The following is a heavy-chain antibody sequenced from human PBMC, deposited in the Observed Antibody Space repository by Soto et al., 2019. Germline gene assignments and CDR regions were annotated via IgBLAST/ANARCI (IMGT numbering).Heavy chain of an antibody. CDR3: AHRATGGGWFYFCCAFDI. V-gene: IGHV2-5*02. CDR2: IYWDDDK. J-gene: IGHJ3*02. CDR1: GFSLSTSGVG. D-gene: IGHD6-19*01. Sequence: QITLKESGPTLVKPTQTLTLTCTFSGFSLSTSGVGVGWIRQPPGKALEWLALIYWDDDKRYSPSLKSRLTITKDTSKNEVVLTMTNMDSVDTDTYSRAHRATGGGWFYFCCAFDIWGQGTMVTVSS.